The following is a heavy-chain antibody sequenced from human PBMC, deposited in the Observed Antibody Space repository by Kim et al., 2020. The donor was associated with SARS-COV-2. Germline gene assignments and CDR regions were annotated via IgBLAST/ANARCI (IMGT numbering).Heavy chain of an antibody. V-gene: IGHV1-69*04. D-gene: IGHD6-13*01. J-gene: IGHJ6*02. CDR1: GGTFSSYA. CDR2: IIPILGIA. Sequence: SVKVSCKASGGTFSSYAISWVRQAPGQGLEWMGRIIPILGIANYAQKFQGRVTITADKSTSTAYMELSSLRSEDTAVYYCARGEGLTGYSSSWGVGGGMDVWGQGTTVTVSS. CDR3: ARGEGLTGYSSSWGVGGGMDV.